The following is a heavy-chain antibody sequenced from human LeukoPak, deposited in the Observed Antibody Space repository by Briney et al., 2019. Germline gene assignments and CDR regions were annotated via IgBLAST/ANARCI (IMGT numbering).Heavy chain of an antibody. D-gene: IGHD2-8*01. J-gene: IGHJ4*02. CDR1: GFTFSSYW. CDR2: MSTDGGST. CDR3: ARGAHVLMVYAPFDY. Sequence: GGSLRLSCATSGFTFSSYWMHWVRQAPGKGLVWVSSMSTDGGSTTYAESVRGRFTISRDNAKNTLYLQMNSLRAEDTAVYYCARGAHVLMVYAPFDYWGQGTLVTVSS. V-gene: IGHV3-74*03.